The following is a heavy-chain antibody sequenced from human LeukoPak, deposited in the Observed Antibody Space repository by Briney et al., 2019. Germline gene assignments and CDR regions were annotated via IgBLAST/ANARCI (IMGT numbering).Heavy chain of an antibody. Sequence: KPSETVSLTCTVSGGSISSYYWSWIRQPPGKGLEWIGYIYYSGSTNYNPSLKSRVTISVDTSKNQFSLKLSSVTAADTAVYYCARRGYYDSSGYYSYDAFDIWGQGTMVTVSS. CDR2: IYYSGST. CDR1: GGSISSYY. J-gene: IGHJ3*02. D-gene: IGHD3-22*01. CDR3: ARRGYYDSSGYYSYDAFDI. V-gene: IGHV4-59*01.